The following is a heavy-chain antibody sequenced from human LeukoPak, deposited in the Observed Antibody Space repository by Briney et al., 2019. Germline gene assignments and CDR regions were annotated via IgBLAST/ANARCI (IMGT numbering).Heavy chain of an antibody. CDR2: ISGSGGST. V-gene: IGHV3-23*01. J-gene: IGHJ4*02. CDR3: AKDRRRTTVTLFDY. D-gene: IGHD4-17*01. CDR1: GFTFSSYA. Sequence: GGSLRLSCAASGFTFSSYAMSWVRQAPGKGLEWVSAISGSGGSTYYADSVKGRFTISRDNSKNTLYLQMNSLRAEDTAVYYCAKDRRRTTVTLFDYWAREPWSPSPQ.